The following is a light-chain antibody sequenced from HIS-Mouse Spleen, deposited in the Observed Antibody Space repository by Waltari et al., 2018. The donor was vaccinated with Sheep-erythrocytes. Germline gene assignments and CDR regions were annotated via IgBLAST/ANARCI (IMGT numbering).Light chain of an antibody. CDR1: SSDVGGDNS. CDR3: SSYAGSNNWV. CDR2: EVS. J-gene: IGLJ3*02. Sequence: QSALTQPPSASGSPGQSVTISCTGTSSDVGGDNSVSWYQQHPGKAPKLMIYEVSKRPSGVPDRFSGSKSGNTASLTVSGLQAEDEADYYCSSYAGSNNWVFGGGTKLTVL. V-gene: IGLV2-8*01.